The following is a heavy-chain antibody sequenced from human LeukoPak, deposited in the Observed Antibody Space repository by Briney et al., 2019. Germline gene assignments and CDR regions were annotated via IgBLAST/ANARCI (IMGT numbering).Heavy chain of an antibody. V-gene: IGHV3-53*01. CDR2: IYRGGST. CDR3: ARDSGHDAFDI. J-gene: IGHJ3*02. CDR1: GFTVSTNY. Sequence: GGSPRLSCAASGFTVSTNYVSWVRQAPGKGLEWVSVIYRGGSTYYADSVKGRFTISRDNSKNTLYLQMNRLRAEDTAVYYCARDSGHDAFDIWGQGTMVTVSS.